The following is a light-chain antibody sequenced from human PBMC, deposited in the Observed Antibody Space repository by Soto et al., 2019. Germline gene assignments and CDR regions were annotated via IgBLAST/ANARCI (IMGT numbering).Light chain of an antibody. CDR3: CSNAGSSTFV. CDR1: ISDVGSYNL. Sequence: QSALTQPASVSGSPRQSITISCTGAISDVGSYNLVSWYQHHPGKAPKLIIYEGNERPSGVSNRFSGSKSGNTASLTISGLQAEDEADYYCCSNAGSSTFVFGTGTKVTVL. J-gene: IGLJ1*01. V-gene: IGLV2-23*03. CDR2: EGN.